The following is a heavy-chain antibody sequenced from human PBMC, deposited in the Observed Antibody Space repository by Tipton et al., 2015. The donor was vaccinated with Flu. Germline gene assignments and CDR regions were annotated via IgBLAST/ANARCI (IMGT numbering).Heavy chain of an antibody. CDR1: GGSISSYY. CDR2: IYDSRTT. D-gene: IGHD4-11*01. V-gene: IGHV4-59*01. J-gene: IGHJ5*02. CDR3: ARRDYSNYVSDPKSWFDP. Sequence: TLSLTCSVSGGSISSYYWSWIRQPPRKGLEWIGYIYDSRTTHYNPSLKSRVTISVDTSKNQFSLKLSSVTAADTAVYYCARRDYSNYVSDPKSWFDPWGQGILVTVSS.